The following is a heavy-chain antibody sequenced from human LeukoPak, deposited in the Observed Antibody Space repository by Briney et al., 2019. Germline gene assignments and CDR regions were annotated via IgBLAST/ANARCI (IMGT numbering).Heavy chain of an antibody. J-gene: IGHJ3*02. CDR2: FDPEDGET. D-gene: IGHD3-22*01. Sequence: ASVKVSCKVSGYTLTELSMHWVRQAPGKGLEWMGGFDPEDGETIYAQKFQGRVTMTEDTSTDTAYMELSSLRSEDTAVYYCARDKGSDYYDSSGSSDAFDIWGQGTMVTVSS. CDR3: ARDKGSDYYDSSGSSDAFDI. CDR1: GYTLTELS. V-gene: IGHV1-24*01.